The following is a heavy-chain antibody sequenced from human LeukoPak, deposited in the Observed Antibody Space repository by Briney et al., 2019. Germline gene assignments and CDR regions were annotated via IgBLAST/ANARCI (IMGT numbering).Heavy chain of an antibody. Sequence: ASVKVSCKASGYTFTSYGISWVRQAPGRGLEWMGWISAYNGNTNYAQKFQGRVTITADESTSTAYMELSSLRSEDTAVYYCARSKDLRLDDIYYWGQGTLVTVSS. CDR2: ISAYNGNT. V-gene: IGHV1-18*01. CDR3: ARSKDLRLDDIYY. CDR1: GYTFTSYG. D-gene: IGHD3-9*01. J-gene: IGHJ4*02.